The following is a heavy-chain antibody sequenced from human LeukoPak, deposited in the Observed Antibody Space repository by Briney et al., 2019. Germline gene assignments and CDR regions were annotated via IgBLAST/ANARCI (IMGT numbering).Heavy chain of an antibody. CDR1: GYTFTGYY. V-gene: IGHV1-2*02. CDR2: INPNSGGT. J-gene: IGHJ5*02. CDR3: ARAAVRGALYNWFDP. Sequence: ASVKVSCKASGYTFTGYYMHWVRQAPGQGLEWMGWINPNSGGTNYAQKFQGRVTMTGDTSISTAYMELSRLRSDDTAVYYCARAAVRGALYNWFDPWGQGTLVTVSS. D-gene: IGHD3-10*01.